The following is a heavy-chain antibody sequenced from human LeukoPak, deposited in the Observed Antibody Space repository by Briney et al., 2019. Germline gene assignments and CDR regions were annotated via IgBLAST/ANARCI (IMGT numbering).Heavy chain of an antibody. CDR2: INPNSGGT. Sequence: ASVKVSCKASGYTFTGYYMHWVRQAPGQGLEWMGWINPNSGGTNYAQKFQGRVTMTGDTSISTAYMELSRLRSDDTAVYYCAARYGSSWYEGGNWFDPWGQGTLVTVSS. V-gene: IGHV1-2*02. CDR1: GYTFTGYY. J-gene: IGHJ5*02. CDR3: AARYGSSWYEGGNWFDP. D-gene: IGHD6-13*01.